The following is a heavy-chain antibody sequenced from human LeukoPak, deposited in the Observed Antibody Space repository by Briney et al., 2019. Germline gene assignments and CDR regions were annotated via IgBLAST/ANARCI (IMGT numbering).Heavy chain of an antibody. J-gene: IGHJ3*02. Sequence: ASVKVSCKASVYTFTGYYMHWVRQAPGQGLEWMGWINPNSGGTNYAQKFQGRVTMTRDTSISTAYMELSRLRSDDTAVYYCARDWAGYCSGGSCYVYDAFDIWGQGTMVTVSS. V-gene: IGHV1-2*02. CDR1: VYTFTGYY. CDR3: ARDWAGYCSGGSCYVYDAFDI. D-gene: IGHD2-15*01. CDR2: INPNSGGT.